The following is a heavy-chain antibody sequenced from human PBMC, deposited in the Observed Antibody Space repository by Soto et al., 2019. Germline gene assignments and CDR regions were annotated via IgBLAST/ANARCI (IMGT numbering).Heavy chain of an antibody. D-gene: IGHD3-10*01. J-gene: IGHJ4*02. V-gene: IGHV1-18*01. Sequence: QVQLVQSGAEVKKPGASVKVSCKASGYTFTSYGISWVRQAPGQGLEWMGWISAYNGNTNYAQKVQGRVTMTTDRSTSTAYMELRSLISDDAAVYCWAREYYDGSGPWYWGQGTRVTVSA. CDR3: AREYYDGSGPWY. CDR1: GYTFTSYG. CDR2: ISAYNGNT.